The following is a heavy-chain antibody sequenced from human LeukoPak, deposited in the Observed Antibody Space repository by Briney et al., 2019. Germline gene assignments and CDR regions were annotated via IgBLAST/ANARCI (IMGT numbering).Heavy chain of an antibody. V-gene: IGHV4-34*09. Sequence: SETLSLTCAVYGGSFSGYYWSWIRQPPGKGLEWIGEINHSGSTNYNPSLKSRVTISVDTSKNQFSLKLSSVTAADTAVYYCAMSGSHDAFDIWGQGTMVTVSS. J-gene: IGHJ3*02. CDR2: INHSGST. CDR1: GGSFSGYY. D-gene: IGHD1-26*01. CDR3: AMSGSHDAFDI.